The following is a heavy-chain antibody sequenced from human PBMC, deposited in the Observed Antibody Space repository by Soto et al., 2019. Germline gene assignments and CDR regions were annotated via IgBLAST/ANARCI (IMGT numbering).Heavy chain of an antibody. Sequence: EVQLLESGGGLVQPGGSLRLSCAASGFTFSSYAMSWVRQAPGQGLEWVSAISGSGGSTYYADSVKGRFTISRDNSKNTLYLQMNSLRAEDTAVYYCAKDQSPNYYDSSGYYYHFDYWGQGTLVTVSS. D-gene: IGHD3-22*01. CDR1: GFTFSSYA. CDR2: ISGSGGST. V-gene: IGHV3-23*01. CDR3: AKDQSPNYYDSSGYYYHFDY. J-gene: IGHJ4*02.